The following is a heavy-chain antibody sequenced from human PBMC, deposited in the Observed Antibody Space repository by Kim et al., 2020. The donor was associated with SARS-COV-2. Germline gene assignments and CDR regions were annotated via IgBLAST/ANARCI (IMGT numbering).Heavy chain of an antibody. D-gene: IGHD2-21*01. J-gene: IGHJ4*02. CDR2: VNPDGSAT. V-gene: IGHV3-23*01. CDR3: AKDVAGSIWGGDYYHDGASEY. CDR1: GFTFRSYA. Sequence: GGSLRLSCAASGFTFRSYAMAWVRQAPGKGLEWVSTVNPDGSATHYADSVKGRFTISRDMSKNTVSLQMDSLRAEDTAVYYCAKDVAGSIWGGDYYHDGASEYWGQGTLVIVSS.